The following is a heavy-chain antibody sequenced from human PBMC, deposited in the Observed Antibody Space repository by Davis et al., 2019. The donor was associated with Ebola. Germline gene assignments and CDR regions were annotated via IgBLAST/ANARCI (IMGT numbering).Heavy chain of an antibody. D-gene: IGHD3-22*01. V-gene: IGHV1-46*01. CDR1: GYRFTSYY. J-gene: IGHJ3*02. Sequence: ASVKVSCKASGYRFTSYYMHWVRQAPGQGLEWMGIINPITGGPSYAQNFQVRVNMTRDTSTSTVYMELSSLSSEDTAVYYCAREGGRYYDSSGYVFDIWGQGTMVKVSS. CDR2: INPITGGP. CDR3: AREGGRYYDSSGYVFDI.